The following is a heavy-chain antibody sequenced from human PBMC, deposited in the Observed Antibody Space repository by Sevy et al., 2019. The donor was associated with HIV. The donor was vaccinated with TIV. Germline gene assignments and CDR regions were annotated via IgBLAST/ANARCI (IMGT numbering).Heavy chain of an antibody. J-gene: IGHJ6*02. CDR2: IYYSGST. CDR1: GGSISSSSYY. Sequence: SETLYLTCTVSGGSISSSSYYWGWIRQPPGKGLEWIGSIYYSGSTYYNPSLKSRVTISVDTSKNQFSLKLSSVTAADTAVYYCARQVFRGTGVPDVWGQGTTVTVSS. D-gene: IGHD3-16*01. V-gene: IGHV4-39*01. CDR3: ARQVFRGTGVPDV.